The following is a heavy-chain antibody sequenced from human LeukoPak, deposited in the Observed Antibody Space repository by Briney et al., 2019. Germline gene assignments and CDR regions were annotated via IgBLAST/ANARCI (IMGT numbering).Heavy chain of an antibody. CDR1: GGTSSSYA. V-gene: IGHV1-69*13. J-gene: IGHJ3*02. CDR2: IIPIFGTA. CDR3: ARTRWFGELFGAFDI. D-gene: IGHD3-10*01. Sequence: SVKVSCKASGGTSSSYAISWVRQAPGQGLEWMGGIIPIFGTANYAQKFQGRVTITADESTSTAYMELSSLRSEDTAVYYCARTRWFGELFGAFDIWGQGTMVTVSS.